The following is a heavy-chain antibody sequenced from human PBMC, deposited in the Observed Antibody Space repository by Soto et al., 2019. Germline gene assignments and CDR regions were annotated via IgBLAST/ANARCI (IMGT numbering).Heavy chain of an antibody. CDR1: GFTFSSYA. D-gene: IGHD2-15*01. CDR2: ISGSGGST. CDR3: ARGDCSGGSCYPYYFDY. Sequence: GGSLRLSCAASGFTFSSYAMSWVRQAPGKGLEWVSAISGSGGSTYYADSVKGRFTISRDNSKNTLYLQMNSLRAEDTAVYYCARGDCSGGSCYPYYFDYWGQGTLVTVSS. V-gene: IGHV3-23*01. J-gene: IGHJ4*02.